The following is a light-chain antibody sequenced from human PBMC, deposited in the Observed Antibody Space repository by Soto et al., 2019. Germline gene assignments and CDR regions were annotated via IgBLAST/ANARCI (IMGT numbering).Light chain of an antibody. CDR3: QSYDSSLRGFYV. V-gene: IGLV1-40*01. J-gene: IGLJ1*01. CDR1: SSNIGAGYD. CDR2: GNR. Sequence: QSALTQPPSVSGAPGQRVTISCTGSSSNIGAGYDVHWYQQLPGTAPKLLIYGNRNRPSGVPDRFSGSKSGTSASLAITGLQAEDEADYYCQSYDSSLRGFYVFGTGTKVTVL.